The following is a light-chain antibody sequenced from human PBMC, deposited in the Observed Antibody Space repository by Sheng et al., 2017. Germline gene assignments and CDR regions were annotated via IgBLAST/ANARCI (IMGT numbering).Light chain of an antibody. J-gene: IGKJ2*01. V-gene: IGKV1-39*01. CDR1: QSISSY. CDR2: AAS. Sequence: DIQMTQSPTSLSASVGDRVTIACRASQSISSYLNWYQQKPGKAPKLLIYAASTLQSGVPSRFSGSGSGTDFTLTISSLQPEDFATYHCQQTYSTPVTFGQGTKLEIK. CDR3: QQTYSTPVT.